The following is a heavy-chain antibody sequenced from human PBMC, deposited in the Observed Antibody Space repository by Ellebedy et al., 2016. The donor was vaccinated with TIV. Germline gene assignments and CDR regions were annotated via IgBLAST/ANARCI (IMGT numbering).Heavy chain of an antibody. CDR1: GYTFSSND. V-gene: IGHV1-8*01. Sequence: AASVKVSCKASGYTFSSNDVNWVRQATGQGLEWMGWMNPNSGNTAYAQKFQARVTITRDTFASTAYMGLSSLRSEETAVYHCARARGGCSGDGCYSDFDFWGQGTLVTVSS. CDR3: ARARGGCSGDGCYSDFDF. J-gene: IGHJ4*02. CDR2: MNPNSGNT. D-gene: IGHD2-15*01.